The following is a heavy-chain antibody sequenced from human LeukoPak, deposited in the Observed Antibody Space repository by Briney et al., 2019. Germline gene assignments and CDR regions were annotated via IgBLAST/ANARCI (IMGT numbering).Heavy chain of an antibody. J-gene: IGHJ4*02. Sequence: GGSLRLSCAASGFIVNKLYMNWVRQAPGKGLEWVSIIYRSGDTYYGDSVEGRFTISRDSSKNTLRLQMNSLRVEDTAIYYCAGAEYYGSSIDYWGQGTLVTVSS. D-gene: IGHD3-16*01. CDR2: IYRSGDT. V-gene: IGHV3-53*01. CDR3: AGAEYYGSSIDY. CDR1: GFIVNKLY.